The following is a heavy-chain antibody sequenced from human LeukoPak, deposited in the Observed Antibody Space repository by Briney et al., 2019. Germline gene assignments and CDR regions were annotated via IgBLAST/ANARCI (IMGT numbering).Heavy chain of an antibody. CDR2: IYSGGNS. V-gene: IGHV4-39*01. CDR3: ASNSGSYVDY. CDR1: GASISSNSYY. J-gene: IGHJ4*02. Sequence: SETLSLTCTVSGASISSNSYYWGWIRQPPGKGLEWIGAIYSGGNSYYNPSLKSRVTISVDTSKNQFSLKLSSVTAADSAINYCASNSGSYVDYWGQGTLVTVSS. D-gene: IGHD1-26*01.